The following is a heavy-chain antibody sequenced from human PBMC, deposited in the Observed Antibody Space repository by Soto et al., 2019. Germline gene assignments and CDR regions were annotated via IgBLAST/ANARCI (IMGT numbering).Heavy chain of an antibody. CDR3: ERWVPDTWLDW. CDR1: GGSISSSNW. Sequence: QVQLQESGPGLVKPSGTLSLTCAVSGGSISSSNWWSWVRQPPGKGLEWIGEIYHSGSTNYNPSLQSRVTISVDNSKTQFSRKLSSVSAAGPAVSYCERWVPDTWLDWWGQGTLVTVSS. CDR2: IYHSGST. D-gene: IGHD5-18*01. J-gene: IGHJ5*01. V-gene: IGHV4-4*02.